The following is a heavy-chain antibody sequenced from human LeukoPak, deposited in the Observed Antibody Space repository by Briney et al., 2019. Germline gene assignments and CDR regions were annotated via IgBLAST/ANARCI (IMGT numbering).Heavy chain of an antibody. Sequence: PGGSLRLSCAASGFTFSIYSMNWVRQAPGKGLEWVSYISSISSTKKYADSVQGRFTISRDNAKNSLYLQMNSLRAEDTAVYYCARDIFYGSGTYYHYLDYWGQGSLVTVSS. D-gene: IGHD3-10*01. V-gene: IGHV3-48*01. CDR2: ISSISSTK. CDR3: ARDIFYGSGTYYHYLDY. CDR1: GFTFSIYS. J-gene: IGHJ4*02.